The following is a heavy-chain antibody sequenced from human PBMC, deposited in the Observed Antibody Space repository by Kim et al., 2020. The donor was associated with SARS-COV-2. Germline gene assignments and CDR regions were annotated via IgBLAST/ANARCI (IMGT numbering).Heavy chain of an antibody. D-gene: IGHD3-3*01. CDR3: ARWSGTYYDY. Sequence: TYYTDAVKDRFTSSRDNSKNTLYLQMNSLRAEDTSVYYCARWSGTYYDYWGQGTLVTVSS. V-gene: IGHV3-66*01. CDR2: T. J-gene: IGHJ4*02.